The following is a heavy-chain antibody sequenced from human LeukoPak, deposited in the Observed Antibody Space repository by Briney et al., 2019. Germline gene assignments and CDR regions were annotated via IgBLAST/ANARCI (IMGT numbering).Heavy chain of an antibody. J-gene: IGHJ4*02. CDR1: GFTFDDYT. V-gene: IGHV3-43*01. Sequence: GGSLRLSCAASGFTFDDYTMHWVRQAPGKGLEWVSLISWDGGSTYYADSVKGRFTISRDNSKNSLYLQMNSLRTEDTALYYCAKDISAYSYGLGTYFDYWGQGTLVTVSS. D-gene: IGHD5-18*01. CDR2: ISWDGGST. CDR3: AKDISAYSYGLGTYFDY.